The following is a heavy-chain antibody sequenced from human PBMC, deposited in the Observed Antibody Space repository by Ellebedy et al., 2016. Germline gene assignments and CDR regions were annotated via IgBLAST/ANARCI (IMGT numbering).Heavy chain of an antibody. V-gene: IGHV4-59*13. D-gene: IGHD7-27*01. J-gene: IGHJ4*02. CDR3: ASVRTGEYPHFDY. Sequence: SETLSLTXTVSGGSISSYYWSWIRQPPGKGLEWIGYIYYSGSTNYNPSLKSRVTISVDTSKNQFSLKLSSVTAADTAVYYCASVRTGEYPHFDYWGQGTLVTVSS. CDR1: GGSISSYY. CDR2: IYYSGST.